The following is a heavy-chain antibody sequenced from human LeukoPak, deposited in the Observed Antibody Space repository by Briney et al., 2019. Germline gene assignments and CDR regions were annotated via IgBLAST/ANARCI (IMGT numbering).Heavy chain of an antibody. CDR1: GGSISTSSYY. D-gene: IGHD3-10*01. J-gene: IGHJ3*02. CDR3: ARTYWATMVRGVIIHDAFDI. Sequence: SETLSLTCTVSGGSISTSSYYWGWVRQPPGKGLEWIGNIFYSGSTYYSPSLKSRVTISLDTSRNQFSLKLSSVTAADTAVYYCARTYWATMVRGVIIHDAFDIWGQGTMVTVSS. CDR2: IFYSGST. V-gene: IGHV4-39*07.